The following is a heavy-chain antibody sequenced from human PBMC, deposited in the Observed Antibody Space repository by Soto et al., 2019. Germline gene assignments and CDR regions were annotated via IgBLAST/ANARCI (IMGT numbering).Heavy chain of an antibody. CDR2: ISYDGSNK. J-gene: IGHJ5*02. CDR1: GFTFSSYG. V-gene: IGHV3-30*18. D-gene: IGHD3-3*01. Sequence: PGGSLRLSCAASGFTFSSYGMHWVRQAPGKGLEWVAVISYDGSNKYYADSVKGRFTISRDNSKNTLYLQMNSLRAEDTAVYYCAKDAPDYDFWSGYRTFDPWGQGALVTVSS. CDR3: AKDAPDYDFWSGYRTFDP.